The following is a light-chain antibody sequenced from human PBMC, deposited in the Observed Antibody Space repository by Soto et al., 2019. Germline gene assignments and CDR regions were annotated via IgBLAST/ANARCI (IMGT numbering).Light chain of an antibody. CDR1: QSVRTK. J-gene: IGKJ5*01. CDR2: GAS. V-gene: IGKV3-15*01. CDR3: QQYDTWPSIT. Sequence: EIVLTQSPGTLSLSPGERATLSCRASQSVRTKLAWYQQKAGQAPRLLIYGASTRATGVSDRFSGSGSGTEYTLTISSLQSEDFAVYYCQQYDTWPSITFGQGTRLEI.